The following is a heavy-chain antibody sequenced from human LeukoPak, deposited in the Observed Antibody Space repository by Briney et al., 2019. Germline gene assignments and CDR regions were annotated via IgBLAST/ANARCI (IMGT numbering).Heavy chain of an antibody. J-gene: IGHJ4*02. V-gene: IGHV1-2*02. CDR1: GYTFTGYY. Sequence: ASVKVSRKASGYTFTGYYMHWVRQAPGQGLEWMGWINPNSGGTNYAQKFQGRVTMTRDTSISTAYMELSRLRSDDTAVYYCARGSYGRVGATGSADYWGQGTLVTVSS. CDR3: ARGSYGRVGATGSADY. CDR2: INPNSGGT. D-gene: IGHD1-26*01.